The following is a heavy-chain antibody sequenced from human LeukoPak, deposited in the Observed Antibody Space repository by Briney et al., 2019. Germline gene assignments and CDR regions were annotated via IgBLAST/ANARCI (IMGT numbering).Heavy chain of an antibody. CDR3: ARQGAAGPKFDY. Sequence: GSVKVSCKASGYTFTGYYMHWVRQAPGQRLEWMGWISTVNGHTKYSQKFQDRVTITMDTSASTAYVDLSSLTSEDTAVYYCARQGAAGPKFDYWGQGTLVTVSS. J-gene: IGHJ4*02. CDR1: GYTFTGYY. D-gene: IGHD6-13*01. V-gene: IGHV1-3*04. CDR2: ISTVNGHT.